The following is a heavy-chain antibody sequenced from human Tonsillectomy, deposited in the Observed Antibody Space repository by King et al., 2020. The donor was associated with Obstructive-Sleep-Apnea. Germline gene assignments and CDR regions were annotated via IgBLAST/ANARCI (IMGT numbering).Heavy chain of an antibody. V-gene: IGHV3-30*02. CDR3: AIAARPD. J-gene: IGHJ4*02. Sequence: VQLVESGGGVVQPGRSLRLSCAASGFTFSSYGMHWVRQAPGKGLEWVAFIRYDGSNKYYADSVKGRFTISRDNSKNTLYLQMNSLRAEDTAVYYCAIAARPDWGQGTLVTVSS. CDR1: GFTFSSYG. CDR2: IRYDGSNK. D-gene: IGHD6-6*01.